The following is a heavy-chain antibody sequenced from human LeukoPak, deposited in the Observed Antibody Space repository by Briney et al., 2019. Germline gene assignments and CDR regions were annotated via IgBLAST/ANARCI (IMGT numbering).Heavy chain of an antibody. CDR3: AREGLELGYYYYYMDV. Sequence: GGSLTLSCAASGFSFSSYSMNWVRQAPGKGLGWVSSISSSSSYIYYADSVKGRSTISRDNAKNTLYLQMNSLRAEDTAVYYCAREGLELGYYYYYMDVWGKGTTVTVSS. D-gene: IGHD3/OR15-3a*01. J-gene: IGHJ6*03. CDR1: GFSFSSYS. CDR2: ISSSSSYI. V-gene: IGHV3-21*01.